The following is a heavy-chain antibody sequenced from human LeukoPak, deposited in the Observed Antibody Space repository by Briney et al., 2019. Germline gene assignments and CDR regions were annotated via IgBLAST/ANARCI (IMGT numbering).Heavy chain of an antibody. CDR2: INQDGGEK. V-gene: IGHV3-7*01. CDR1: AFTFSGYW. Sequence: GGSLRLSCAASAFTFSGYWMSWVRQAPGKGLEWVANINQDGGEKYYVDSVKGRFTISRDNAKNSLYLQMNSLRAEDTAVYYCAREKARLWFDPWGQGTLVTVSS. CDR3: AREKARLWFDP. D-gene: IGHD5-12*01. J-gene: IGHJ5*02.